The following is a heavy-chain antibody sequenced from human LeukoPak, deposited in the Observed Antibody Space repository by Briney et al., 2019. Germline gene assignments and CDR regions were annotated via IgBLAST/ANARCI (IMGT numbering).Heavy chain of an antibody. Sequence: PSETLSLTCAVYGGSFSGYYWSWIRQPPGKGLEWIGSIYYSGSTYYNPSLKSRVTISVDTSKNQFSLKLSSVTAADTAVYYCARLGLLTMVRGAFDYWGQGTLVTVSS. D-gene: IGHD3-10*01. CDR2: IYYSGST. V-gene: IGHV4-34*01. J-gene: IGHJ4*02. CDR1: GGSFSGYY. CDR3: ARLGLLTMVRGAFDY.